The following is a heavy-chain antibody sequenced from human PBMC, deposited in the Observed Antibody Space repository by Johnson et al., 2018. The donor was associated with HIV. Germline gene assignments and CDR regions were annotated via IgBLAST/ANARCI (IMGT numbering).Heavy chain of an antibody. Sequence: QVQLVESGGGVVQPGRSLRLSCAASGFTFSSYGMHWVRQAPGKGLEWVAVIWYDGSNKYYADSVKGRFTISRDNSKNTLYLEMSSLRVDDTAVYYCAKSQRYFDAFDIWGQGTMVTVSS. CDR3: AKSQRYFDAFDI. D-gene: IGHD1-1*01. CDR1: GFTFSSYG. V-gene: IGHV3-33*06. J-gene: IGHJ3*02. CDR2: IWYDGSNK.